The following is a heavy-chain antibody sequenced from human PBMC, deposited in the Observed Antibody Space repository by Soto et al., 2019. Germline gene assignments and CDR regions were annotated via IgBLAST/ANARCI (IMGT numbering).Heavy chain of an antibody. D-gene: IGHD2-2*01. CDR3: ARDGVDIVVVPAAILADIYYYYGMDV. V-gene: IGHV3-33*01. CDR1: GFTFSSYG. Sequence: QTGGSLRLSCAASGFTFSSYGMHWVRQAPGKGLEWVAVIWYDGSNKYYADSVKGRFTISRDNSKNTLYLQMNSLRAEDTAVYYCARDGVDIVVVPAAILADIYYYYGMDVWGQGTTVTVSS. CDR2: IWYDGSNK. J-gene: IGHJ6*02.